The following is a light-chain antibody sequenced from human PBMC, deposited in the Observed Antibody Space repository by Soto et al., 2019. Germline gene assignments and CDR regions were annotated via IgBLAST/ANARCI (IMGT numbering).Light chain of an antibody. CDR1: QSIIKW. CDR2: KAS. CDR3: QQYSKYPVS. Sequence: IQMTQSPSTLSASVGDRVNISCRVSQSIIKWLAWYRQKPGKVPELLIYKASTLESGVPSRFSGSGSGTEFTLTFSSLQPDDLATYFCQQYSKYPVSFGQGTRLEI. J-gene: IGKJ5*01. V-gene: IGKV1-5*03.